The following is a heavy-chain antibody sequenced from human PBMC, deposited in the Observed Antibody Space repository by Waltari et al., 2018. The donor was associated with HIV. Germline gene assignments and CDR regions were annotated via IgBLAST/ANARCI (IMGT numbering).Heavy chain of an antibody. CDR3: ARVMRFGEIFSSYGYYGMDV. Sequence: QVQLVKSGGGVAQSGRSLRLSCAASGFTFSYYGLHWVRPAPGKGLEWVAVMWHDGSNEYYADSVKGRFTISRDNSRNILYLQMRNLRVEDTAVYYCARVMRFGEIFSSYGYYGMDVWGQGTTVSVPS. V-gene: IGHV3-33*01. CDR1: GFTFSYYG. J-gene: IGHJ6*02. CDR2: MWHDGSNE. D-gene: IGHD3-10*01.